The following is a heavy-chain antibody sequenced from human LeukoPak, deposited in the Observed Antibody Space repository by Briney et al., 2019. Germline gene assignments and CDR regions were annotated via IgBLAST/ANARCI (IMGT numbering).Heavy chain of an antibody. CDR3: ARDYGVYYYGMDV. D-gene: IGHD4-17*01. CDR1: GFTFSSYW. J-gene: IGHJ6*02. Sequence: PGGSLRLSCAASGFTFSSYWMSWVCQAPGKGLEWVANIKQDGSEKYYVDSVKGRFTISRDNAKNSLYLQMNSLRAEDTAVYYCARDYGVYYYGMDVWGQGTTVTVSS. CDR2: IKQDGSEK. V-gene: IGHV3-7*01.